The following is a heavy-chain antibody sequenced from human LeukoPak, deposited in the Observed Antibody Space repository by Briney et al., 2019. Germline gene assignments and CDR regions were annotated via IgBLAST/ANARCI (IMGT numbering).Heavy chain of an antibody. CDR3: ARQGGGFWYFDL. J-gene: IGHJ2*01. D-gene: IGHD6-25*01. Sequence: PSETLSLTCTVFGGSITTYSWSWIRQPAGRGLEWIGRFYSSGSTAYNPSLKSRVTMSVDTSKNQVSLKLSSVTAADTAVYYCARQGGGFWYFDLWGRGTLVTVSS. CDR1: GGSITTYS. CDR2: FYSSGST. V-gene: IGHV4-4*07.